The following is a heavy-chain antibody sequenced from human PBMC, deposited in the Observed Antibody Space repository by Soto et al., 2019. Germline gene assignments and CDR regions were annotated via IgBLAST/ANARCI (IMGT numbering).Heavy chain of an antibody. CDR2: ISAYNGNT. J-gene: IGHJ5*02. V-gene: IGHV1-18*01. Sequence: QVQLVQSGAEVKKPGASVKVSCKASGYTFTSYGISWVRQAPGQGLEWMGWISAYNGNTNYAQKLQGRVTMTTATPDSKADMDARSLRSEAADAYYCARHPPHSSARYAGLGPWGPGTPGTVSP. D-gene: IGHD6-25*01. CDR3: ARHPPHSSARYAGLGP. CDR1: GYTFTSYG.